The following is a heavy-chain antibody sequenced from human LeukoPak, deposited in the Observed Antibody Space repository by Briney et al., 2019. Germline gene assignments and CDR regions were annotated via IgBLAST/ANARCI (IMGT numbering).Heavy chain of an antibody. CDR3: ARDGDWVGGSIDY. CDR2: IKSDGTGA. V-gene: IGHV3-74*01. D-gene: IGHD2-21*01. J-gene: IGHJ4*02. CDR1: GFTFSTFW. Sequence: TGGSLRLSCEASGFTFSTFWMQWVRQAPGKGLISVSRIKSDGTGAAYADSVKGRFTISRDNAKNTLYLQMNSRGVEDTAVYYCARDGDWVGGSIDYWGQGTLVTVSS.